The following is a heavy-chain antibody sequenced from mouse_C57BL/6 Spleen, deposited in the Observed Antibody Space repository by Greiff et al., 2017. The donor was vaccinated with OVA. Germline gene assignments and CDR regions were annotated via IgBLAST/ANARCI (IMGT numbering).Heavy chain of an antibody. J-gene: IGHJ2*01. CDR2: IRNKANGYTT. V-gene: IGHV7-3*01. CDR1: GFTFTDYY. CDR3: ARYGTTPPFDY. Sequence: EVQLVESGGGLVQPGGSLSLSCAASGFTFTDYYMSWVRQPPGKALEWLGFIRNKANGYTTEYSASVKGRFTISRDNSQSILYLQMNALRAEDSATYYGARYGTTPPFDYWGQGTTLTVSS. D-gene: IGHD1-1*01.